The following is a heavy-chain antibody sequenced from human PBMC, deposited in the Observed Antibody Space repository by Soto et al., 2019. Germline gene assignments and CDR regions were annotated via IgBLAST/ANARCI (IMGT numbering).Heavy chain of an antibody. J-gene: IGHJ4*02. CDR1: GFSLSTRGVG. CDR2: IYWDDDK. CDR3: AHNNYYGSGSVY. V-gene: IGHV2-5*02. Sequence: QITLKESGPTLVKPTQTLTLTCTFSGFSLSTRGVGVGWTRQPPGKALEWLALIYWDDDKRYSPSLKSRLTIIKDTPKNRVVLIMTNMDPVDTATYYCAHNNYYGSGSVYWGQGTLVTVSS. D-gene: IGHD3-10*01.